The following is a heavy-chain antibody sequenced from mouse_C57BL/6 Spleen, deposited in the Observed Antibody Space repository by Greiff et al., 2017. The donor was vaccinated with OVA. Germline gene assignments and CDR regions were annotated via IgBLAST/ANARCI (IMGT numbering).Heavy chain of an antibody. CDR1: GYAFSSYW. J-gene: IGHJ2*01. V-gene: IGHV1-80*01. CDR2: IYPGDGDT. CDR3: ARSDDGYYVDFDY. D-gene: IGHD2-3*01. Sequence: QVQLQQSGAELVKPGASVKISCKASGYAFSSYWMNWVKQRPGKGLEWIGQIYPGDGDTNYNGKFKGKATLTADKSSSTAYMQLSSLTSEDSAVYFCARSDDGYYVDFDYWGQGTTLTVSS.